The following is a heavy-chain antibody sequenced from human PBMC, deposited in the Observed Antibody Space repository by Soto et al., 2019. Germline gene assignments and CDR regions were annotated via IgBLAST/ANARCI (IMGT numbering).Heavy chain of an antibody. D-gene: IGHD3-3*01. J-gene: IGHJ3*01. CDR2: ISAYNGNT. Sequence: ASVKVSCKASGYTFTSYGISWVRQAPGQGLGWMGWISAYNGNTNYAQKLQGRVTMTTDTSTSTAYMELRSLRSDDTAVYYCAGGVTYFDWWSGYYATKGAFDFWGKGTMVTVSS. V-gene: IGHV1-18*01. CDR1: GYTFTSYG. CDR3: AGGVTYFDWWSGYYATKGAFDF.